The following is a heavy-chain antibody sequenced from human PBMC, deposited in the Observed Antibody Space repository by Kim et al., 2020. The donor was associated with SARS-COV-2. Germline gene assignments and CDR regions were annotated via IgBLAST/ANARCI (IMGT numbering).Heavy chain of an antibody. CDR2: ISSSGSTI. J-gene: IGHJ4*02. CDR3: ARDSSGSGSYSHFDY. Sequence: GGSLRLSCAASGFTFSSYEMNWVRQAPGKGLEWVSYISSSGSTIYYAKSVKGRFTISRDNDKKSLYLQMNSLRAEDTAVYYCARDSSGSGSYSHFDYWGQGTLVTVSS. CDR1: GFTFSSYE. D-gene: IGHD3-10*01. V-gene: IGHV3-48*03.